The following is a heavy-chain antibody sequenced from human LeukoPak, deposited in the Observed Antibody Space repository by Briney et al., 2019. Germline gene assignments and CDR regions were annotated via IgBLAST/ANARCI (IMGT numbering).Heavy chain of an antibody. J-gene: IGHJ4*02. CDR3: ARVAVAGSD. CDR1: GGSISSYY. V-gene: IGHV4-59*12. CDR2: IYYSGST. Sequence: SETLSLTCTVSGGSISSYYWSWIRQPPGKGLEWIGYIYYSGSTNYNPSLKSRVTISVDTSKNQFSLKLSSVSAADTAVYYCARVAVAGSDWGQGTLVTVSS. D-gene: IGHD6-19*01.